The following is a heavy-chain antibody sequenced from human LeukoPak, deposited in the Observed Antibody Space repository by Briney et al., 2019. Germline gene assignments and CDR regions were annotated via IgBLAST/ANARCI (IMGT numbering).Heavy chain of an antibody. CDR3: ARAMLRGLLDAFDI. D-gene: IGHD3-10*01. CDR2: IRYDGSNK. CDR1: GFTFSSYG. Sequence: GGSLRLSCAASGFTFSSYGMHWVRQAPGKGLEWVAFIRYDGSNKYYADSVKGRFTISRDNSKNTLYLQMNSLRVEDTAVYYCARAMLRGLLDAFDIWGQGTMVTVSS. J-gene: IGHJ3*02. V-gene: IGHV3-30*02.